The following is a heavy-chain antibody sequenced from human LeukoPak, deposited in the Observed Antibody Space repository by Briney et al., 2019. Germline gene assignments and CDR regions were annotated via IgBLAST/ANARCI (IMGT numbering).Heavy chain of an antibody. CDR3: ARVPEGYYGSGSYYPLDY. CDR2: IIPIFGTA. V-gene: IGHV1-69*06. J-gene: IGHJ4*02. Sequence: SVKVSRKASGGTFSSYAISWVRQAPGQGLEWMGGIIPIFGTANYAQKFQGRVTITADKSTSTAYMELSSLRSEDTAVYYCARVPEGYYGSGSYYPLDYWGQGTLVTVSS. CDR1: GGTFSSYA. D-gene: IGHD3-10*01.